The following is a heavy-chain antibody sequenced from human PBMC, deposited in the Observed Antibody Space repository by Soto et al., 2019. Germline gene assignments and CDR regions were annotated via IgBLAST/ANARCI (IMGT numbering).Heavy chain of an antibody. Sequence: QVQVVESGGGVVQPGRSRRLSFAASGSTLGDFAFHWFRKAQGKGLEGVAVIWYEGIKKYYADSVKARFTISRDNSKNTVYLQMDSLRAEDTAVYYCARDTDTRSQYSRFDPWGQGTLVTVSP. CDR3: ARDTDTRSQYSRFDP. V-gene: IGHV3-33*01. J-gene: IGHJ5*02. CDR2: IWYEGIKK. CDR1: GSTLGDFA. D-gene: IGHD2-21*01.